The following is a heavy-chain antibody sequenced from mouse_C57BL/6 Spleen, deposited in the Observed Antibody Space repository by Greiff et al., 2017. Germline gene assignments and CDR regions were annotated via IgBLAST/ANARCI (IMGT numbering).Heavy chain of an antibody. J-gene: IGHJ2*01. V-gene: IGHV1-15*01. CDR2: IDPETGGT. CDR1: GYTFTDYE. CDR3: TRGKYY. Sequence: QVHVKQSGAELVRPGASVTLSCKASGYTFTDYEMHWVKQTPVHGLEWIGAIDPETGGTAYNQKFKGKAILTADKSSSTAYMELRSLTAEDSAVYYCTRGKYYWGQGTTLTVSS.